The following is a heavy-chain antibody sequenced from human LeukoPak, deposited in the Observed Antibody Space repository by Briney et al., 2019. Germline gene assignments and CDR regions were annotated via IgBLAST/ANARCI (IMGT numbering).Heavy chain of an antibody. CDR3: ARARLPYSSSWSY. J-gene: IGHJ4*02. D-gene: IGHD6-13*01. Sequence: PGGSLRLSCAASGFTVSSNYMSWVRQAPGKGLEWVSVIYSGGSTYYADSVKGRFTISRDNSKNTLYLQMNSLRAEDMAVYYCARARLPYSSSWSYWGQGTLVTVSS. V-gene: IGHV3-66*02. CDR2: IYSGGST. CDR1: GFTVSSNY.